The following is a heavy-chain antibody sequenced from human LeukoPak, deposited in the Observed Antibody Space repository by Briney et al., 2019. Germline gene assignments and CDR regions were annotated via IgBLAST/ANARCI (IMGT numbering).Heavy chain of an antibody. D-gene: IGHD5-18*01. CDR1: GFTFSTYI. V-gene: IGHV3-30*04. Sequence: PGKSLRLSCAASGFTFSTYIMHWVRQSPGKGLEWVAVMSYTGNDISYADSVKGRFTISRDNSKNTLYPQMNSLQTDDTAVYYCATDLRYGNNFFFQHWGQGILVTVSS. CDR3: ATDLRYGNNFFFQH. CDR2: MSYTGNDI. J-gene: IGHJ4*02.